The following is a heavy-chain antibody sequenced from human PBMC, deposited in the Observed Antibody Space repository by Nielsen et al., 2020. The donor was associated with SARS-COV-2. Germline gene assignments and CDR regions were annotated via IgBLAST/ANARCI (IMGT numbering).Heavy chain of an antibody. V-gene: IGHV3-30-3*01. D-gene: IGHD6-13*01. J-gene: IGHJ6*02. CDR2: ISYDGSNK. CDR1: GFTFSSYA. CDR3: ARDYEEEEQQLVFYPSYGMDV. Sequence: GESLKISCAASGFTFSSYAMHWVRQAPGKGLEWVAVISYDGSNKYYADSVKGRFTISRDNSKNTLYLQMNSLRAEDTAVYYCARDYEEEEQQLVFYPSYGMDVWGQGTTVTVSS.